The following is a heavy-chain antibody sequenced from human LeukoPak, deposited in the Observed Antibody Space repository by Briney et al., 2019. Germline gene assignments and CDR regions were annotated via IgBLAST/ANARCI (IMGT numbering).Heavy chain of an antibody. V-gene: IGHV3-11*04. CDR1: GFTVSYNY. CDR3: ARSPVPAASYYYMDV. D-gene: IGHD2-2*01. CDR2: ISSSGNTI. Sequence: GGSLRLSCEASGFTVSYNYMSWIRQAPGKGLEWVSYISSSGNTIYYADSVKGRFTISRDNAKNSVYLQMNSLRAEDTAVYYCARSPVPAASYYYMDVWGKGTTVTVSS. J-gene: IGHJ6*03.